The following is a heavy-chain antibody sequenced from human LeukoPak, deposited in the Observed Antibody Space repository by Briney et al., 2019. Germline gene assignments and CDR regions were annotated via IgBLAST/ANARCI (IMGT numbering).Heavy chain of an antibody. CDR1: GYTFTSYG. V-gene: IGHV1-2*02. J-gene: IGHJ4*02. CDR2: INPNSGGT. CDR3: ARVGQSDS. Sequence: GASVKVSCKASGYTFTSYGISWVRQAPGQGLEWMGWINPNSGGTNYAQKFQGRVTMTRDTSINTAYMELSGLRSDDTAVYYCARVGQSDSWGQGTLVTVSS. D-gene: IGHD5-24*01.